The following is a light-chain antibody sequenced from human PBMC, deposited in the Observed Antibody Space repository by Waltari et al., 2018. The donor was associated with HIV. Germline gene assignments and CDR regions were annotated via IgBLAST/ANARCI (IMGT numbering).Light chain of an antibody. V-gene: IGLV1-47*01. J-gene: IGLJ3*02. CDR1: SSNIGSNY. CDR2: RSN. CDR3: ATWDDSLSGPV. Sequence: QSVLTQPPSASGTPGQRVAISCSGSSSNIGSNYVYWYQQLPGTAPKVLIYRSNRRPSGFPDRFSASSAGTSASLAISALRSEDEADYYCATWDDSLSGPVFGGGTKLTGL.